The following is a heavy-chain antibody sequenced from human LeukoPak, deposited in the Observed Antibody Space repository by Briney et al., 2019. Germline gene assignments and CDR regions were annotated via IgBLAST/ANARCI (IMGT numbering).Heavy chain of an antibody. CDR3: ARDRGVDYYDSSGYPGRGFDY. J-gene: IGHJ4*02. D-gene: IGHD3-22*01. CDR2: IIPILGIA. V-gene: IGHV1-69*04. Sequence: GASVKVSCKASGGTFSSYAISWVRQAPGQGLEWMGRIIPILGIANYAQKFQGRVTITADKSTSTAYMELSSLRSEDTAVYYCARDRGVDYYDSSGYPGRGFDYWGQGTLVTVSS. CDR1: GGTFSSYA.